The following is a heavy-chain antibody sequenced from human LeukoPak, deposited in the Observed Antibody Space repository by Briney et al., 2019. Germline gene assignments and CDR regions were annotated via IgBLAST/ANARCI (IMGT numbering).Heavy chain of an antibody. CDR1: GDSLSSSTCN. CDR2: ISQSGNS. CDR3: ARDQVDYDIPDHYDY. J-gene: IGHJ4*02. V-gene: IGHV4-30-2*01. Sequence: PSETLSLTCKVSGDSLSSSTCNWSWIRQPPGTGLEWIGYISQSGNSYFTPSLKSRATISIDRSKNHFSLTLISVTAADTAVYFCARDQVDYDIPDHYDYWGKGTLVTVSS. D-gene: IGHD3-22*01.